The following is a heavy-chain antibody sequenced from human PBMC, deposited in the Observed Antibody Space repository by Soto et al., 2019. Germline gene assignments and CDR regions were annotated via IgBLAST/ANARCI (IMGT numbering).Heavy chain of an antibody. J-gene: IGHJ5*02. V-gene: IGHV1-3*01. Sequence: ASVKVSCKASGYTFTSYAMHWVRQAPGQRLKWMGWINAGNGNTKYSQKFQGRVTITRDTSASTAYMELSSLRSEDTAVYYCASGIWFGGYNWFDPWGQGTLVTVSP. CDR2: INAGNGNT. CDR1: GYTFTSYA. D-gene: IGHD3-10*01. CDR3: ASGIWFGGYNWFDP.